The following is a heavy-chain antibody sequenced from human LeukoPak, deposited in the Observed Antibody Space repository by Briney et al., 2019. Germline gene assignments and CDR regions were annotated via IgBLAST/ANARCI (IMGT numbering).Heavy chain of an antibody. Sequence: GGSLRLSCAASGFTFSSYGMHWVRQAPGKGLEWVAVISYDGSNKYYADSVKGRLTVSRDNSKNTLYLQMNSLRAEDTAVYYCAKSRDGYNYIDYWGQGTLVTVSS. CDR1: GFTFSSYG. CDR2: ISYDGSNK. CDR3: AKSRDGYNYIDY. V-gene: IGHV3-30*18. D-gene: IGHD5-24*01. J-gene: IGHJ4*02.